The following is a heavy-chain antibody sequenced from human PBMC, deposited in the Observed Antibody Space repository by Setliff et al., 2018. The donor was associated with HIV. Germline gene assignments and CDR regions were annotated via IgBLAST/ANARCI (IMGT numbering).Heavy chain of an antibody. CDR3: ARVGASGVASSMDYHYYMDV. D-gene: IGHD2-2*01. CDR2: INHSGST. V-gene: IGHV4-34*01. CDR1: VESFSGFY. Sequence: SETLSLTCAVYVESFSGFYWNWIRQPPGKGLEWIGEINHSGSTNYNPSLKSRVTISVDTSKNQLSLKLSSVTAADTAVYYCARVGASGVASSMDYHYYMDVWGKGTSVTVSS. J-gene: IGHJ6*03.